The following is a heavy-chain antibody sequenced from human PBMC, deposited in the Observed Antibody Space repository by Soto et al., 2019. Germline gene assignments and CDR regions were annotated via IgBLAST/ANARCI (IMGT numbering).Heavy chain of an antibody. Sequence: QVQLVQSGAEVRQPASAGKVSCKSSGGTFSSYAISWERQAPELGLEWMGGIVPIVDTSTYAQKFQGRVTITADESTSTVYMELSSLRSDDTAVYYCVRVVAIPGYPDNWGQGTLVTVSS. V-gene: IGHV1-69*12. J-gene: IGHJ4*02. CDR1: GGTFSSYA. CDR3: VRVVAIPGYPDN. CDR2: IVPIVDTS. D-gene: IGHD5-12*01.